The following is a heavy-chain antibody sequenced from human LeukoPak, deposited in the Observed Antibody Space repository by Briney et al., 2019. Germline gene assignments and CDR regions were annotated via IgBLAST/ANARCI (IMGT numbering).Heavy chain of an antibody. D-gene: IGHD5-24*01. Sequence: GGSLRLSCAASGFTFSSFAMSWVRQAPGKGLDWVSFISGSGAGTYYADSVKGRFTISRDNSKNTLYLQMNSLRAEDTAVYYCARAVGTDGYNLWVYWGQGTLVTVSS. CDR3: ARAVGTDGYNLWVY. CDR1: GFTFSSFA. V-gene: IGHV3-23*01. CDR2: ISGSGAGT. J-gene: IGHJ4*02.